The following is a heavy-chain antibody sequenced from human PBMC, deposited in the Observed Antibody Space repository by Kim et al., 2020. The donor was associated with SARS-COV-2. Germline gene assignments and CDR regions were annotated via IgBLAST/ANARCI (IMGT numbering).Heavy chain of an antibody. Sequence: TYADSVKGRFNVSRDNAKIKLYLQINSLTAEDTAVYWCARGLGGDSDYWGQGALVTASS. V-gene: IGHV3-74*01. D-gene: IGHD2-21*02. J-gene: IGHJ4*02. CDR3: ARGLGGDSDY.